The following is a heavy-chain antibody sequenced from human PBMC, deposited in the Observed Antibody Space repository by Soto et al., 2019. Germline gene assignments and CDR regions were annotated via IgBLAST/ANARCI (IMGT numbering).Heavy chain of an antibody. CDR2: VSTDGSST. Sequence: EVQLVESGGGLVQPGGSLRLSCAASGFTFNSFWMHWVRQAPGQGPVWVSRVSTDGSSTNYADSVKGRFTISRDNAKNTLYLQMNSLRAEDTAVYYCARSCYYDSTGFYASEKCAFAIWGRGTMVTVSS. D-gene: IGHD3-22*01. V-gene: IGHV3-74*01. J-gene: IGHJ3*02. CDR1: GFTFNSFW. CDR3: ARSCYYDSTGFYASEKCAFAI.